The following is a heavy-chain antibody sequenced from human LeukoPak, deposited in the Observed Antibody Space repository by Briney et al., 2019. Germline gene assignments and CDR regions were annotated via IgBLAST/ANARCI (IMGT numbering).Heavy chain of an antibody. CDR1: GYTFTGYY. V-gene: IGHV1-2*02. J-gene: IGHJ6*02. Sequence: EASVRVSCKASGYTFTGYYMHWVRQAPGQGLEWMGWINPNSGGTNYAQKFQGGVTMTRDTSISTAYMELSRLKSDDTAVYYCARGPQINWNDHLYGMDVWGQGTTVTVSS. CDR3: ARGPQINWNDHLYGMDV. CDR2: INPNSGGT. D-gene: IGHD1-20*01.